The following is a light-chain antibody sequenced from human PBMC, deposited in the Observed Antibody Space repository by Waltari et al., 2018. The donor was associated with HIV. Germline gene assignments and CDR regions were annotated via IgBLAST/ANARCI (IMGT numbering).Light chain of an antibody. J-gene: IGLJ2*01. CDR1: SGNIVSYF. V-gene: IGLV6-57*01. CDR2: EDK. CDR3: QSYDLNYVV. Sequence: NFMLTQPHSLSESPGKTVTISCPRRSGNIVSYFVQWYQQRPGSSPTTVIYEDKRRPAGLPERFSGSIDTSSNSASLTISGLETEDEADYYCQSYDLNYVVFGGGTKLTVL.